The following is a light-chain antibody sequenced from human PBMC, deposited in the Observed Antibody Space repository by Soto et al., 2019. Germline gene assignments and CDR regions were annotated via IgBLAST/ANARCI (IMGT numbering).Light chain of an antibody. V-gene: IGLV1-40*01. CDR2: GDH. J-gene: IGLJ1*01. CDR3: QSYDNSLSAFV. CDR1: SSNIGAGYT. Sequence: QSVLTQPPSVSGASGQRVTISCTGSSSNIGAGYTVHWYQQLPGTAPKLLIYGDHNRPSGVPDRFSGSKSGTSASLAITGLQADDGADYYCQSYDNSLSAFVFGTGTKVTVL.